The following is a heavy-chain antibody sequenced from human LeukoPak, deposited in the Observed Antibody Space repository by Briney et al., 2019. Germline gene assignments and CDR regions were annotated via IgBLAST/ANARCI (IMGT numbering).Heavy chain of an antibody. D-gene: IGHD2-15*01. CDR1: GGTFSSYA. Sequence: ASVKVSRKASGGTFSSYAISWVRQAPGQGVEWMGRIIPILGIANYPQKFQGRVTITADKSTSTAYMELSSLRSEDTAVYYCGRWVAATPYYFDYWGQGTLVTVSS. CDR2: IIPILGIA. J-gene: IGHJ4*02. V-gene: IGHV1-69*04. CDR3: GRWVAATPYYFDY.